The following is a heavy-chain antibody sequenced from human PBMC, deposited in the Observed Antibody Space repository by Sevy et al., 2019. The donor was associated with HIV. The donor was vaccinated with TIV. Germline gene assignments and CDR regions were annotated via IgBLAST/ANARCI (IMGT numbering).Heavy chain of an antibody. J-gene: IGHJ5*02. D-gene: IGHD6-13*01. CDR2: IRWNSGSI. V-gene: IGHV3-9*01. Sequence: GGSLRLSCAASGFTFDDYAMHWVRQAPGKGLEWVSGIRWNSGSIGYADSVKGRFTISRDKAKYSLYLQMNSLRAGDTALYYCAKDGYSSTFRRGWFDPWGQGTLVTVSS. CDR1: GFTFDDYA. CDR3: AKDGYSSTFRRGWFDP.